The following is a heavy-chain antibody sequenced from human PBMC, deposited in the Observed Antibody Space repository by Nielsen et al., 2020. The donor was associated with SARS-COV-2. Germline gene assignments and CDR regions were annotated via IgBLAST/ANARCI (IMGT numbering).Heavy chain of an antibody. V-gene: IGHV3-23*01. Sequence: WIPQPPGKGLEWVSAISGSGGSTYYADSVKGRFTISRDNSKNTLYLQMNSLRAEDTAVYYCAKLLGIGAFDIWGQGTMVTVSS. D-gene: IGHD7-27*01. CDR2: ISGSGGST. J-gene: IGHJ3*02. CDR3: AKLLGIGAFDI.